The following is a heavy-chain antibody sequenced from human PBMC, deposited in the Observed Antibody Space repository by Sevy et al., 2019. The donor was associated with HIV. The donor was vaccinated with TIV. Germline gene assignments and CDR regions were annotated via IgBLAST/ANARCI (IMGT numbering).Heavy chain of an antibody. CDR3: ARGKSGYGYGLDY. D-gene: IGHD5-18*01. Sequence: GSLRLSCAASGLTFNSHAMSWVRQPPGRGLEWVSVMYSDGSTYHADSVKGRFTISRDNSKNTLYLQMNSLRVEDTAVYYCARGKSGYGYGLDYWGQGTLVTVSS. J-gene: IGHJ4*02. CDR2: MYSDGST. CDR1: GLTFNSHA. V-gene: IGHV3-66*01.